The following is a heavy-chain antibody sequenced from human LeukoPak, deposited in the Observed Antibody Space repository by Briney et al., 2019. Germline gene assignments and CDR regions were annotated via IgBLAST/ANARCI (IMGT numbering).Heavy chain of an antibody. CDR2: ISWNSGSI. CDR3: ARDGALGFDF. J-gene: IGHJ4*02. D-gene: IGHD1-26*01. CDR1: GFTFDDYA. Sequence: GRSLRLSCAASGFTFDDYAMHWVRQAPGKGLEWVSGISWNSGSIGYADSVKGRFTISRDNAKNSLYLEMNSLRPEDTAVYYCARDGALGFDFWGQGALVTVSS. V-gene: IGHV3-9*01.